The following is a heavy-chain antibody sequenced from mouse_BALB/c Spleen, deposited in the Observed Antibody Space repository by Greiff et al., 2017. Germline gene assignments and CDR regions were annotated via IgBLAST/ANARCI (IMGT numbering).Heavy chain of an antibody. D-gene: IGHD1-2*01. Sequence: EVKLMESGPGLVKPSQSLSLTCTVTGYSITSDYAWNWIRQFPGNKLEWMGYISYSGSTSYNPSLKSRISITRDTSKNQFFLQLNSVTTEDTATYYCGFHYYGYVGYWGQGTTLTVSS. V-gene: IGHV3-2*02. J-gene: IGHJ2*01. CDR1: GYSITSDYA. CDR2: ISYSGST. CDR3: GFHYYGYVGY.